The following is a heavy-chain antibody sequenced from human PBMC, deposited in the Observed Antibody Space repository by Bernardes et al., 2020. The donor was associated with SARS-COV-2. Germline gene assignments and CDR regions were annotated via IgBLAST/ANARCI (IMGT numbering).Heavy chain of an antibody. Sequence: GGSLRLACAASGFTFSSYGMHWVRQPPGKGLEWVAVISYDGSNKYYADSVKGRFTISRDNSKNTLYLQMNSLRAEDTAVYYCARDRAADIITSWFDPWGQGTLVTVSS. CDR2: ISYDGSNK. CDR3: ARDRAADIITSWFDP. V-gene: IGHV3-30*03. J-gene: IGHJ5*02. D-gene: IGHD3-22*01. CDR1: GFTFSSYG.